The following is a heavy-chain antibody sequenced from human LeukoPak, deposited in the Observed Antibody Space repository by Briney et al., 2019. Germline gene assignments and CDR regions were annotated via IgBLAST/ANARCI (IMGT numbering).Heavy chain of an antibody. D-gene: IGHD7-27*01. Sequence: SETLSLTCTVSGDSISSSVYYWGWIRQPPGKGLQWIGSIYYSGITYYNPSLKSRVTISADTSQNQFSLKLSSVTAADTAVYYCASRKLGNDYWGQGTLVTVSS. J-gene: IGHJ4*02. CDR1: GDSISSSVYY. CDR3: ASRKLGNDY. V-gene: IGHV4-39*07. CDR2: IYYSGIT.